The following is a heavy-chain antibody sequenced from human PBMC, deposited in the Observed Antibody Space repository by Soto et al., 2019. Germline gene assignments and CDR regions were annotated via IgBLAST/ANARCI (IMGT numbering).Heavy chain of an antibody. Sequence: QVQLVESGGGVVQPGKSLRLSCVASGFTFSNFGMHWVRQAPGKGLEWVALIYYDGGNKYYADSVKGRFTISRDNSENTLHLQMNSVRAEDTAVYYCARPSYGSPFYYGMDVWGQGTTVTV. CDR3: ARPSYGSPFYYGMDV. J-gene: IGHJ6*02. CDR2: IYYDGGNK. CDR1: GFTFSNFG. D-gene: IGHD3-10*01. V-gene: IGHV3-33*01.